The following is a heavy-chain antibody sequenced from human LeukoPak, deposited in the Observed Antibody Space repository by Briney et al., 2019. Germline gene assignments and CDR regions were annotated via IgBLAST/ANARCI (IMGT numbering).Heavy chain of an antibody. CDR1: GFTFSSYW. CDR3: ARDYHKPYYLDS. D-gene: IGHD1-14*01. V-gene: IGHV3-7*01. CDR2: IRQDGGEK. Sequence: PGGSLRLSCAASGFTFSSYWMSWVRQVPGKGLEWVANIRQDGGEKYHIDSVKGPFTISRDNAKNSLYLQMNSLRAEDTAVYYCARDYHKPYYLDSWGQGTLVTVSS. J-gene: IGHJ4*02.